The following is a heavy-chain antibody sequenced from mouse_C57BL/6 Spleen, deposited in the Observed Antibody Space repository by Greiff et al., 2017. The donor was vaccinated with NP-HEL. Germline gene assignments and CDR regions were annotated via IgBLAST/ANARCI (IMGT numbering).Heavy chain of an antibody. CDR1: GYTFTSYW. J-gene: IGHJ1*03. CDR2: INPSSGYT. D-gene: IGHD2-5*01. V-gene: IGHV1-7*01. CDR3: ARPYYSNYGYFDV. Sequence: VQLQQSGAELAKPGASVKLSCKASGYTFTSYWMHWVKQRPGQGLEWIGYINPSSGYTKYNQKFKDKATLTADKSSSTAYMQLSSLTYEDSAVYYCARPYYSNYGYFDVWGTGTTVTVSS.